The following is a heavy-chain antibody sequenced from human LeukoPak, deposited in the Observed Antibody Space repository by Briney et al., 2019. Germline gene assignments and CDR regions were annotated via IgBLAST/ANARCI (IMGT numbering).Heavy chain of an antibody. D-gene: IGHD3-22*01. CDR3: AKVAYYNDSSGYYLDAFDI. CDR2: ISSSGNNT. Sequence: GGSLRLSCAATGFTFSTYAMSWVRQAPGKGLEWVSSISSSGNNTYYTDSVKGRFTISRDNSKNTLYLQMNSLRAEDTAVYYCAKVAYYNDSSGYYLDAFDIWGQGTMVTVSS. J-gene: IGHJ3*02. CDR1: GFTFSTYA. V-gene: IGHV3-23*01.